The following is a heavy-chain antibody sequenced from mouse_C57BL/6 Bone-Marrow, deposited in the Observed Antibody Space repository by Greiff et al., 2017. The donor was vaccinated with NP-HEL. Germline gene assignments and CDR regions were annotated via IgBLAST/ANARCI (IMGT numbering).Heavy chain of an antibody. D-gene: IGHD1-1*01. CDR2: IWGGGST. CDR1: GFSLTSYG. J-gene: IGHJ3*01. V-gene: IGHV2-9*01. CDR3: AKRDYYYGSSYGAWFAY. Sequence: QVQLQQSGPGLVAPSQSLSITCTVSGFSLTSYGVDWVRQPPGKGLEWLGVIWGGGSTNYNSALMSRLSISKDNSKSQVFLKMNSLQTDDTAMYYCAKRDYYYGSSYGAWFAYWGQGTLVTVSA.